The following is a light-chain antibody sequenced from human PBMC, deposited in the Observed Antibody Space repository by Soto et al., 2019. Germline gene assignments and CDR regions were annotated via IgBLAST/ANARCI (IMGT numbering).Light chain of an antibody. J-gene: IGKJ4*01. CDR3: PQYGSSPLT. CDR2: GAS. V-gene: IGKV3-20*01. CDR1: QSVSSSF. Sequence: EIVLTQSPGTLSLSPGERATLSCRASQSVSSSFLAWYQQKPGQAPRLLIYGASSRATGIPDRFSGSGSGTDFTITVSRLAPEDVAVYYCPQYGSSPLTFRGGTKVEIK.